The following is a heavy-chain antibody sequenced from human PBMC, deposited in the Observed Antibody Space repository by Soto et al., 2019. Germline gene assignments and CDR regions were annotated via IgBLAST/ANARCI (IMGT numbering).Heavy chain of an antibody. CDR1: GFAFSSYA. CDR2: ISGSGGST. J-gene: IGHJ4*02. D-gene: IGHD6-19*01. Sequence: GGSLRLSCAASGFAFSSYAMSWVRQAPGKGLEWVSAISGSGGSTYYGDSVKGRLTISRDNSKNTLFLQMNSLRADDTAVYYCAKAAFSSGWYEDYWGQGILVTVSS. CDR3: AKAAFSSGWYEDY. V-gene: IGHV3-23*01.